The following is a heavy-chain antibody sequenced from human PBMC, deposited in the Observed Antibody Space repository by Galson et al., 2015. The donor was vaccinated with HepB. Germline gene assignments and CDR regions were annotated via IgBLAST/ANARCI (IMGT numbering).Heavy chain of an antibody. D-gene: IGHD2-8*01. V-gene: IGHV3-30*04. CDR2: ISYDGSYE. Sequence: SLRLSCAASGFTFSNYAMHWVRQAPGKGLEWVAVISYDGSYEYHADSVKGQFTISRDNSKNTLYLQMSSLRADDTAVYYCVRDGIVLMVYDKLQYWGQGTLVTVSS. CDR3: VRDGIVLMVYDKLQY. CDR1: GFTFSNYA. J-gene: IGHJ4*02.